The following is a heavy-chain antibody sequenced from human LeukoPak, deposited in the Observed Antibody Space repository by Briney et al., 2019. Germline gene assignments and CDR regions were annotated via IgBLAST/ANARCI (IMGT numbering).Heavy chain of an antibody. V-gene: IGHV3-33*08. CDR3: ARDWYYDILTGYYLFDY. CDR1: GFTFSSYG. Sequence: PGRSLRLSCAASGFTFSSYGMHWVRQAPGKGLEWVAVIWYDGSNQYYADSVRGRFTISRDNSKNTLYLQMNSLRPEDTAVYYCARDWYYDILTGYYLFDYWGQGTLVTVSS. J-gene: IGHJ4*02. CDR2: IWYDGSNQ. D-gene: IGHD3-9*01.